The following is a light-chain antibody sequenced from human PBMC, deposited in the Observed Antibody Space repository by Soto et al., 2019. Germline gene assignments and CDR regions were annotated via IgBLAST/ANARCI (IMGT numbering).Light chain of an antibody. V-gene: IGKV3D-15*01. J-gene: IGKJ2*01. Sequence: ETVMTQTPATLSVSPGDRATLSCRASQSISTNLAWYQQKPGQAPRLLIYDASTRATGIPARFSGSGSGTEFTLTISRLEPEDFVVYYCQQYNSSPRMYTFGQGTKLEIK. CDR3: QQYNSSPRMYT. CDR2: DAS. CDR1: QSISTN.